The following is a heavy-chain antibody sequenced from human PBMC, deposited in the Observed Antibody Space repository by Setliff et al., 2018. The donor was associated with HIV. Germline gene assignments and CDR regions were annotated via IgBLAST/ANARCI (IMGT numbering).Heavy chain of an antibody. V-gene: IGHV3-23*01. D-gene: IGHD6-19*01. Sequence: GGSLRLSCAASGFTFSSFAVSWVRQVPGKGLEWVSIISGESRRTSYADSVKGRFTISRDNSKNTLYLQMNSLRSEDTAVYYCARTVLYSSGRMDDYWGQGTLVTVSS. CDR2: ISGESRRT. CDR3: ARTVLYSSGRMDDY. J-gene: IGHJ4*02. CDR1: GFTFSSFA.